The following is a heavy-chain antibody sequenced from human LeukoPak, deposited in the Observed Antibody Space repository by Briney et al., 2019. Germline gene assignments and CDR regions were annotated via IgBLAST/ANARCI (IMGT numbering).Heavy chain of an antibody. D-gene: IGHD3-22*01. Sequence: GRSLRLSCAASGFTFSSYGMHWVRQAPGKGLEWVAVIWYDGSNKYYADSVKGRFTISRDNSKNTLYLQMNSLRAEDTAVYYCARNFDYYDSSGHRPWFDPWGRGTLVTVSS. CDR2: IWYDGSNK. V-gene: IGHV3-33*01. J-gene: IGHJ5*02. CDR1: GFTFSSYG. CDR3: ARNFDYYDSSGHRPWFDP.